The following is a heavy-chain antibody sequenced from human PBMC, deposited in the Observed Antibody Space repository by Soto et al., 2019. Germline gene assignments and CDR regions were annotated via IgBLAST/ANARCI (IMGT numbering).Heavy chain of an antibody. J-gene: IGHJ6*03. CDR2: ISGSGGST. D-gene: IGHD6-13*01. CDR3: AKPPAAADPYYYYYYMDV. CDR1: GFTFSSYA. Sequence: EVQLLESGGGLVQPGGSLRLSCAASGFTFSSYAMSWVRQAPGKGLEWVSAISGSGGSTYYADSVKGRFTISRDNSKNTLYLQMNSLRAEDTAVYYCAKPPAAADPYYYYYYMDVWGKGTTVTVFS. V-gene: IGHV3-23*01.